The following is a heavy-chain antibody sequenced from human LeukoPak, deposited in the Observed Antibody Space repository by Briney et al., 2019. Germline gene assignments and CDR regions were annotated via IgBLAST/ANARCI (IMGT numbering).Heavy chain of an antibody. V-gene: IGHV3-7*01. CDR2: IKQDGSEK. CDR1: GLTVSSNY. CDR3: ARDKYYGSGEEFDY. D-gene: IGHD3-10*01. Sequence: LPGGSLRLSCAASGLTVSSNYMSWVRQAPGKGLEWVANIKQDGSEKYYVDSVKGRFTISRDNAKNSLYLQMNSLRAEDTAVYYCARDKYYGSGEEFDYWGQGTLVTVSS. J-gene: IGHJ4*02.